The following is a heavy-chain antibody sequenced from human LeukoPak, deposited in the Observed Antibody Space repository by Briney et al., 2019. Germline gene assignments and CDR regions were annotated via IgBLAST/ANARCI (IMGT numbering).Heavy chain of an antibody. CDR2: INHSGST. J-gene: IGHJ2*01. Sequence: SETLSLTCAVYGGSFSGYYWSWIRQPPGKGLEWIGEINHSGSTNYNPSLKSRVTISVDTSKNQFSLKLSSVTAADTAVYYCARDPTRGYSGYVRSPSFFDLWGRGTLVTVSS. V-gene: IGHV4-34*01. D-gene: IGHD5-12*01. CDR3: ARDPTRGYSGYVRSPSFFDL. CDR1: GGSFSGYY.